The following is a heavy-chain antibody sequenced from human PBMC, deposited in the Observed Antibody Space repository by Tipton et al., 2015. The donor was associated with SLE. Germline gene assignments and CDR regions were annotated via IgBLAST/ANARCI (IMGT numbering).Heavy chain of an antibody. CDR2: IYTSGST. Sequence: TLSLTCTVSGGSISSGDYYWSWIRQPPGKGLEWIGYIYTSGSTNYNPSLKSRVTISVDTSKNQFSLKVTSVTAADTAVYHCARSFWSGYRRPYYYMDVWGKGTTVTVSS. V-gene: IGHV4-30-4*01. CDR1: GGSISSGDYY. D-gene: IGHD3-3*01. J-gene: IGHJ6*03. CDR3: ARSFWSGYRRPYYYMDV.